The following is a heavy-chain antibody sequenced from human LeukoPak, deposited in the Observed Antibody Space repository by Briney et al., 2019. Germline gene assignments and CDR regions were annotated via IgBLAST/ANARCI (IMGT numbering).Heavy chain of an antibody. CDR2: INHSGST. V-gene: IGHV4-34*01. D-gene: IGHD1-7*01. CDR3: ARMNELSLDP. CDR1: GGSFSGYY. Sequence: SETLSLTCAVYGGSFSGYYWSWIRQPPGKGLEWIGEINHSGSTNYNPSLKSRVTISVDKSKNQFSLKLTSVTAADTAVYYCARMNELSLDPWGLGTLVTVSS. J-gene: IGHJ5*02.